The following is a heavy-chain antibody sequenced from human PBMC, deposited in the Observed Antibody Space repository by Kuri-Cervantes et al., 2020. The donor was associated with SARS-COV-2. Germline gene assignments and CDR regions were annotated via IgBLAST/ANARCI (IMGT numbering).Heavy chain of an antibody. CDR3: ASKLSSGWYKGFDP. V-gene: IGHV4-39*07. CDR2: IYYSGST. Sequence: SETLSLTCTVSGGSISSSSYYWGWIRQPPGKGLEWIGSIYYSGSTYYNPSLKSRVTMSVDTSKNQFSLKLSSVTAADTAVYYCASKLSSGWYKGFDPWGQGTLVTVSS. CDR1: GGSISSSSYY. J-gene: IGHJ5*02. D-gene: IGHD6-19*01.